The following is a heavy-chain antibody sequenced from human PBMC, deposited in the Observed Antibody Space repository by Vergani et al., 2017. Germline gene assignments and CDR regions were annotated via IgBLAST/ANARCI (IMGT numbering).Heavy chain of an antibody. D-gene: IGHD3-16*01. J-gene: IGHJ4*02. CDR3: ARDPFGGSSPGADY. CDR1: GFTFNHYA. V-gene: IGHV3-23*01. Sequence: EVQLLESGGDLVQPGGSLRLSCAASGFTFNHYAMNWVRQAPGKGLEWVSGISGSGGSTYYAGSVKGRFTISRDSSKNTLYLQMNSLSAGDTAVYYCARDPFGGSSPGADYWGQGTLVTVSS. CDR2: ISGSGGST.